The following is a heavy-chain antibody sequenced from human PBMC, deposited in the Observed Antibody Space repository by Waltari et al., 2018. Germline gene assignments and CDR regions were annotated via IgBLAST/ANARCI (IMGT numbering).Heavy chain of an antibody. Sequence: EVQLVESGGGLVQPGRSLRLSCAASGFTFDDYAIHWVRQAPGKGLEWVSGISWNSGSIGYADSVKGRFTISRDNAKNSLYLQMNSLRAEDTALYYCAKDRRYYDSSGYYGMDVWGQGTTVTVSS. V-gene: IGHV3-9*01. D-gene: IGHD3-22*01. CDR3: AKDRRYYDSSGYYGMDV. CDR1: GFTFDDYA. J-gene: IGHJ6*02. CDR2: ISWNSGSI.